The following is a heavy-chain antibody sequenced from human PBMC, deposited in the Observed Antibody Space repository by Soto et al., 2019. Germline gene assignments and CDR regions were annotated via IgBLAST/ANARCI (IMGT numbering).Heavy chain of an antibody. V-gene: IGHV2-5*02. J-gene: IGHJ6*03. Sequence: QITLEESGPTLVKPTQTLTLTCTFSGFSLSTSGVGVGWIRQPPGKALEWLALIYWDDDKRYSPSLKSRLTITKDTSKNQVVLTMTNMDPVDTATYYCAHIQSYGSGSPTGYYYYYMDVWGKGTTVTVSS. CDR1: GFSLSTSGVG. D-gene: IGHD3-10*01. CDR2: IYWDDDK. CDR3: AHIQSYGSGSPTGYYYYYMDV.